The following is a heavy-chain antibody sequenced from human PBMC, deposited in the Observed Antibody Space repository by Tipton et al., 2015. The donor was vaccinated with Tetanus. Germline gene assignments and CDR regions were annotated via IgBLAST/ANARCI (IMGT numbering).Heavy chain of an antibody. CDR2: IYYSGST. D-gene: IGHD6-19*01. J-gene: IGHJ4*02. Sequence: TLSLTCTVSGGSISSGGYYWSWIRQHPGKGLEWIGYIYYSGSTYYNPSLKSRVTISVDTSKNQFSLKLSSVTAADTAVYYCARGYSSGWYGGDYWGQGTLVTVSS. CDR1: GGSISSGGYY. CDR3: ARGYSSGWYGGDY. V-gene: IGHV4-31*03.